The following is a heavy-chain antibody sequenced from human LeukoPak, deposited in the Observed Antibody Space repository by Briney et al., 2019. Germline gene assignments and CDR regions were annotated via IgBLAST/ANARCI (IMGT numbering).Heavy chain of an antibody. D-gene: IGHD6-19*01. J-gene: IGHJ4*02. CDR2: MSSSGSTI. CDR3: AKESRQWLVLGGVDY. CDR1: GFTFSDYY. V-gene: IGHV3-11*04. Sequence: GGSLRLSCAASGFTFSDYYMSWIRQAPGKGLEWVSYMSSSGSTIYYADSVKGRFTISRDNAKNSLYLQMNSLRAEDTAVYYCAKESRQWLVLGGVDYWGQGTLVTVSS.